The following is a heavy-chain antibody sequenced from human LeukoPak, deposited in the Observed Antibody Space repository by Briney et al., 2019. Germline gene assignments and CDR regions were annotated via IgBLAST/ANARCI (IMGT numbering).Heavy chain of an antibody. D-gene: IGHD2-21*01. Sequence: GGSLRLSCAASGFTFSSYWMSWVRQSPGKGLEWVANIKEDGSERLYVDSIKGRFTISRDNAKNSLFLQMSSLRDEDTAVDFCAKDSAKGGSAGMIGDSDYWGQGTLVTVSS. CDR3: AKDSAKGGSAGMIGDSDY. J-gene: IGHJ4*02. CDR1: GFTFSSYW. CDR2: IKEDGSER. V-gene: IGHV3-7*01.